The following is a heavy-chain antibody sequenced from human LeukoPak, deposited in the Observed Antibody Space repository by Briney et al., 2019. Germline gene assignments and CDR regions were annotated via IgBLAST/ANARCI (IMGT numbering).Heavy chain of an antibody. CDR3: ARSREYYYGMDV. CDR1: GDSVSGGSSY. Sequence: SETLSLTCTVSGDSVSGGSSYWSWIRQPPGKGLEWIGYMYYSGSTNYNPSLKSRVTISVDMSKNQFSLKLSSVTAADTAIYYCARSREYYYGMDVWGQGTTVIVSS. J-gene: IGHJ6*02. CDR2: MYYSGST. V-gene: IGHV4-61*01.